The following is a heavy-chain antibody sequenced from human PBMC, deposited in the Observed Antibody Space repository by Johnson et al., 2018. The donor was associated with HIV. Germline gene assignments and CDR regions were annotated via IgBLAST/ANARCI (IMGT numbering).Heavy chain of an antibody. V-gene: IGHV3-11*04. CDR1: GFSFSDSH. J-gene: IGHJ3*02. Sequence: QVQLVESGGGLVKPGGSLRLSCAASGFSFSDSHMSWIRQAPGKGLEWVSYISSGGSSIYYADSVRGRFTISRDNAKNSLYLQMNSLRGEDTAVFYCARGGTLNWSPDRIANAFYIWGQGTMVTVSS. CDR3: ARGGTLNWSPDRIANAFYI. CDR2: ISSGGSSI. D-gene: IGHD1-20*01.